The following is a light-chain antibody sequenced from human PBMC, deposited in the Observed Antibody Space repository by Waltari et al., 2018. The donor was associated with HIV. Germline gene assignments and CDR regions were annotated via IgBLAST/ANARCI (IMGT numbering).Light chain of an antibody. CDR2: RNN. Sequence: QSVLTQPPSASGTPGPRVTIPCSGRSSNLGSNSVSWYQQLPGTTPKLLIYRNNQRPSGVPDRFSGSKSGTSASLAISGLRSEDEADYYCAAWDDSLSGWVFGGGTKLTVL. CDR1: SSNLGSNS. CDR3: AAWDDSLSGWV. J-gene: IGLJ2*01. V-gene: IGLV1-47*01.